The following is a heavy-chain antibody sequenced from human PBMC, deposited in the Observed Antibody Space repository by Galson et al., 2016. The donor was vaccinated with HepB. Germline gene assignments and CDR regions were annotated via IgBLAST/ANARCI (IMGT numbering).Heavy chain of an antibody. V-gene: IGHV5-51*01. CDR3: VRSLRGINCLDY. J-gene: IGHJ4*02. Sequence: QSGAEVKKPGESLRISCKGSGYSFSNDWIGWVRQMPGKGLEWMGVISPDDSDTRYSPSFEGQVTISADKSINTAYLHWSSLKASDTAIYYCVRSLRGINCLDYWGQGTLVTVSS. CDR1: GYSFSNDW. CDR2: ISPDDSDT. D-gene: IGHD1-1*01.